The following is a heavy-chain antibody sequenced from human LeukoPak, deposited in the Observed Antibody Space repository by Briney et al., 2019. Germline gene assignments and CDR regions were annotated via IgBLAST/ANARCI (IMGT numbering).Heavy chain of an antibody. J-gene: IGHJ4*02. CDR2: ISSGGST. D-gene: IGHD6-6*01. V-gene: IGHV3-23*01. Sequence: GGSLRLSCAAAGFTFNNYAMSWVRQAAGKGLKWVSGISSGGSTYYADSVKGRFTISRDNSKNTLFLQMNSLRAEDTAVYYCAKDTYSSSPYYFDYWGQGTLVTVSS. CDR1: GFTFNNYA. CDR3: AKDTYSSSPYYFDY.